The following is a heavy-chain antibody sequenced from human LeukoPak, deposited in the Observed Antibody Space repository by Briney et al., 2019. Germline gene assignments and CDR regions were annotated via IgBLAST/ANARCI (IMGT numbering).Heavy chain of an antibody. CDR2: TSYSEGT. D-gene: IGHD1-26*01. V-gene: IGHV4-31*03. Sequence: SETLSLTCTVSGGSVSRGGYYWNWIRQHPGKGLEWIGFTSYSEGTYYNPSLMSRITISVDRSQNQFSLKMRDVTAADTAVYFCATADWESFYFDSWGQGVLVAVSS. CDR1: GGSVSRGGYY. J-gene: IGHJ4*02. CDR3: ATADWESFYFDS.